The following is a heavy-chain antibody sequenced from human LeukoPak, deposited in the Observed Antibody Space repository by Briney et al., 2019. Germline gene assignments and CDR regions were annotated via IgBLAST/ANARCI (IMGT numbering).Heavy chain of an antibody. CDR1: GGSISSGGHY. CDR2: IYHSGST. CDR3: ARATYYYYMDV. J-gene: IGHJ6*03. Sequence: SETLSLTCTVSGGSISSGGHYWSWIRQPPGKGLEWIGYIYHSGSTYYNPSLKSRVTISVDRSKNQFSLRLSSVTAADTAVYYCARATYYYYMDVWGKGTTVTVSS. V-gene: IGHV4-30-2*01.